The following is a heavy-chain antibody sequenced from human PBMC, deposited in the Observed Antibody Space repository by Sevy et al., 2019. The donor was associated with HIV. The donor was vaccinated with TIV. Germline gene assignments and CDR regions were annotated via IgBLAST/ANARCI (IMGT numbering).Heavy chain of an antibody. D-gene: IGHD4-17*01. CDR2: IYSGGNT. CDR3: AREYHGDYLYYFDS. V-gene: IGHV3-53*01. CDR1: GFTVSTNY. J-gene: IGHJ4*02. Sequence: GGSLRLSCAASGFTVSTNYMSWVRQAPGKGLEWVSVIYSGGNTYYADSVKSRFTISRDKSKNTLYLQMNTLTPEDTAMYYCAREYHGDYLYYFDSWGQGTLVTVSS.